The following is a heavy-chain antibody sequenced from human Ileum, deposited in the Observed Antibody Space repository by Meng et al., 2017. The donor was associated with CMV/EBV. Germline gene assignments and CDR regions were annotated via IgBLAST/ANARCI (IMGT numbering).Heavy chain of an antibody. CDR3: ARGRVRVGQRYTILNWDFDL. D-gene: IGHD1-14*01. V-gene: IGHV1-8*03. CDR2: MNPSTGNA. CDR1: GDTFTSYD. Sequence: ASVKVSCKPSGDTFTSYDINWVRQAAGQGLEWMGWMNPSTGNAGYAQTFQGRLTISRDTSIGVVYMELSSLRSDDTAVYFCARGRVRVGQRYTILNWDFDLWGRGTLVT. J-gene: IGHJ2*01.